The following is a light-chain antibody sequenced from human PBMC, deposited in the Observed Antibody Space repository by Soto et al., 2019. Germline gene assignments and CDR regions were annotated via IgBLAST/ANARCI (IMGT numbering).Light chain of an antibody. CDR2: GPS. CDR3: QRYNNWPQT. V-gene: IGKV3-15*01. CDR1: QSCSCN. Sequence: IVMTQSTATMSVSPGERVTLSCRASQSCSCNLAWYQQQPGQAHRLLIYGPSTRATSIPARFSGSGPGTEFNLTISSLQSEDIAVYYCQRYNNWPQTFGQGTKLEIK. J-gene: IGKJ2*01.